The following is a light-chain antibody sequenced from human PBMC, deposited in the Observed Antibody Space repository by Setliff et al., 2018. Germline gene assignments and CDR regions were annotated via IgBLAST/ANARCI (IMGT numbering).Light chain of an antibody. J-gene: IGLJ1*01. CDR3: CSYAGSYPYV. CDR2: DVS. CDR1: SSDVGGYNY. Sequence: SALTQPRSVSGSPGQSVTISCTGTSSDVGGYNYVSWYQQYPGKAPKLMIYDVSKRPSGVPDRFSGSKSGNTASLTISGLQAEDEADYYCCSYAGSYPYVFGTGTKVT. V-gene: IGLV2-11*01.